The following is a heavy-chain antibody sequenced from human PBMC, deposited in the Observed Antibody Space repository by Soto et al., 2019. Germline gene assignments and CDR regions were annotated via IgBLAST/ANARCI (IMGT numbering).Heavy chain of an antibody. D-gene: IGHD5-18*01. CDR1: GFAFSSYG. CDR3: VSDRGYGHASVPYS. J-gene: IGHJ4*02. CDR2: ISYDGSLQ. V-gene: IGHV3-30*03. Sequence: QAQLVESGGGVVQPGRSLRLSCAASGFAFSSYGMQWVRQAPGTGLVWVAVISYDGSLQHYADSVKGRFTISRDNSKNMVLLQISSLRAEDTAVYYCVSDRGYGHASVPYSWGQGTLVSVSS.